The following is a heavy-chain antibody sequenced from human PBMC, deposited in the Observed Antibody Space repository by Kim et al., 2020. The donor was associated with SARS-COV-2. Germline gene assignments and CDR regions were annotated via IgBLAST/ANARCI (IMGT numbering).Heavy chain of an antibody. CDR2: IIPIFGTA. D-gene: IGHD5-18*01. CDR3: ASGYSYGSYYFDY. CDR1: GGTFSSYA. Sequence: SVKVSCKASGGTFSSYAISWVRQAPGQGLEWMGGIIPIFGTANYAQKFQGRVTITADESTSTAYMELSSLRSEDTAVYYCASGYSYGSYYFDYWGQGTLVTVSS. J-gene: IGHJ4*02. V-gene: IGHV1-69*13.